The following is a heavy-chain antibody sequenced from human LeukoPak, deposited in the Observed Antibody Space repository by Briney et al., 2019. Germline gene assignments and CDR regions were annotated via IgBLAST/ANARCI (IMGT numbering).Heavy chain of an antibody. J-gene: IGHJ4*02. CDR2: IGDSAYNT. CDR3: AKDRAGTFDY. V-gene: IGHV3-23*01. D-gene: IGHD1-1*01. CDR1: GFTFSNYV. Sequence: GGSLRLSCAASGFTFSNYVMSWVRQAPGKGLEWVSAIGDSAYNTYYADSVKGRFTISRDNSKNTLYLQMNSLRAEDTAVYYCAKDRAGTFDYWGQGTLVTVSS.